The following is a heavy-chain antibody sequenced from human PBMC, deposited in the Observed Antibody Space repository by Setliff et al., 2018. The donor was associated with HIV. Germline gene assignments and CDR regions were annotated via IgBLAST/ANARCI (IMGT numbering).Heavy chain of an antibody. V-gene: IGHV1-18*03. CDR3: AREVGHPKSFDY. CDR1: GYTFTSYG. CDR2: ISAYNGNT. J-gene: IGHJ4*02. Sequence: ASVKVSCKASGYTFTSYGISSMRQAPGQGLEWMGWISAYNGNTNYAQKLQGRVTMTTDTSTSRSYMELRSLRSDDMAVYYCAREVGHPKSFDYWGQGTLFTVSS.